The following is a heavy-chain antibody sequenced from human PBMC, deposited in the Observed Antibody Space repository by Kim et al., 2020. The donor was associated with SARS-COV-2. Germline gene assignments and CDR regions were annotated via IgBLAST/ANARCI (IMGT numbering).Heavy chain of an antibody. CDR2: T. D-gene: IGHD4-17*01. CDR3: VRESPYGDYYYY. Sequence: TNHAQKLKGRVTMTTDTSTSTAYMELRSLRSDDTAVYYCVRESPYGDYYYYWGQGTLVTVSS. J-gene: IGHJ4*02. V-gene: IGHV1-18*01.